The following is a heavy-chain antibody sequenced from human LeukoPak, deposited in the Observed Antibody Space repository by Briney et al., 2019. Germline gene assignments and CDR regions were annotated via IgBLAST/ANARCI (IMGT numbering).Heavy chain of an antibody. D-gene: IGHD3-10*01. V-gene: IGHV1-18*01. Sequence: ASVRVSCKASGYTFTSYGISWVRQAPGQGLEWMGWISAYNGNTNYAQKLQGRVTMTTDTSTSTAYMELRSLRSDDTAVYYCARVEGPITMVRGVIIEGVFDPWGQGTLVTVSS. CDR2: ISAYNGNT. CDR1: GYTFTSYG. J-gene: IGHJ5*02. CDR3: ARVEGPITMVRGVIIEGVFDP.